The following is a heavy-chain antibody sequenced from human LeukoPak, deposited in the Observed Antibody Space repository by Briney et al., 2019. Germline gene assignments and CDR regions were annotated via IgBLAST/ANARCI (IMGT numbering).Heavy chain of an antibody. CDR3: ARDLRGYDSSWFDP. D-gene: IGHD5-12*01. J-gene: IGHJ5*02. CDR1: GFTFSSYS. Sequence: PGGSLRLSCAASSGFTFSSYSMNWVRQAPGKGLEWVSSITSSGTYIYYVDSVKGRLTVSRDNAKNSLYLQMNSLRAEDTAMYYCARDLRGYDSSWFDPWGQGTLVTVSS. CDR2: ITSSGTYI. V-gene: IGHV3-21*01.